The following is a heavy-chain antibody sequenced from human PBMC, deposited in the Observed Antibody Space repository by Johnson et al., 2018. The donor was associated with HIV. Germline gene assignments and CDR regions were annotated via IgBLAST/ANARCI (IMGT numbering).Heavy chain of an antibody. V-gene: IGHV3-30-3*01. CDR1: GFTFSNYA. J-gene: IGHJ3*02. CDR3: ARDWDGHGPFDI. CDR2: ISSDGSIK. D-gene: IGHD1-26*01. Sequence: VQLVESGGGVVQPGRSLRLSCAASGFTFSNYAMHWVRQAPGKGLEWVAVISSDGSIKYYADSVKGQFTISRDNSKNTQHLQMNGLRAGDTAVYYCARDWDGHGPFDIWGQGTMVTVSS.